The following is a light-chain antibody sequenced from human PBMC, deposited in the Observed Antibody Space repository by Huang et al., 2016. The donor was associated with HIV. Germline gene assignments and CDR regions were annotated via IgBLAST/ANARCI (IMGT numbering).Light chain of an antibody. CDR3: QQYDTYPWT. Sequence: DILMTQSPLTLSGSVGARVTITCRASQSVSGWLAWYQQTSGKAPKLLIYGASALVRGVPSRFSGSGSGTEFTIIISSLQPDDFAAYFCQQYDTYPWTFGQGTKV. CDR2: GAS. J-gene: IGKJ1*01. V-gene: IGKV1-5*01. CDR1: QSVSGW.